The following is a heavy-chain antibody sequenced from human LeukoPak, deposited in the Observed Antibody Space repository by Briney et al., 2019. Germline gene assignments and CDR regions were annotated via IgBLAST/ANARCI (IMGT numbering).Heavy chain of an antibody. Sequence: GGSLRLSCAASGFTFSDYYMSWIRQAPGKGLEWVSYISSSGSTTYYADSVKGRFTISRDNAKNSLYLQMNSLRAEDTAVYYCARGVYHYYGSGSYSANFDYWGQGTLVTVSS. CDR2: ISSSGSTT. D-gene: IGHD3-10*01. J-gene: IGHJ4*02. V-gene: IGHV3-11*04. CDR3: ARGVYHYYGSGSYSANFDY. CDR1: GFTFSDYY.